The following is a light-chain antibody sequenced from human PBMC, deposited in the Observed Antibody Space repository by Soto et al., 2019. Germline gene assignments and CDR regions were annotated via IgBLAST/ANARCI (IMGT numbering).Light chain of an antibody. CDR1: SGHSSHA. CDR2: LNSDGSH. CDR3: QSWGTGPIVV. V-gene: IGLV4-69*02. J-gene: IGLJ2*01. Sequence: QSVLTQSPSASASLGTSVKLTCTLSSGHSSHAIAWHQQRPEKGPRYLMNLNSDGSHSKGDGIPDRFSGSSSGAERYLTISSLQSEDEADYYCQSWGTGPIVVFGGGTKLTVL.